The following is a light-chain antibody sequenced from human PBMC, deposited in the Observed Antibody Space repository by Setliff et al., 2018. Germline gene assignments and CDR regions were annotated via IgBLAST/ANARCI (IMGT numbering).Light chain of an antibody. V-gene: IGLV1-47*01. J-gene: IGLJ2*01. CDR3: AVWDDSLSGPGV. CDR1: NSNVGSDY. CDR2: RSS. Sequence: QSVLTQPPSASGAPGQKVTISCSGINSNVGSDYVFWYQQLPGTAPKLLIYRSSLRPSGVPDRFSASKADTSASLAISGLRSEDEADYYCAVWDDSLSGPGVFGGGTKVTVL.